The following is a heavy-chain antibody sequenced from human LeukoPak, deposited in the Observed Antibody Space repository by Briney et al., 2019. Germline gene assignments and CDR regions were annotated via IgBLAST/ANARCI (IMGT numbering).Heavy chain of an antibody. J-gene: IGHJ5*02. CDR1: GGSISSGGYY. CDR3: ARTLIGSSRFKNWFDP. CDR2: IYYSGST. D-gene: IGHD6-6*01. Sequence: PSETLSLTCTVSGGSISSGGYYWSWIRQHPGKGLEWIGYIYYSGSTYYNPSLKSRVTISVDTSKNQFSLKLSSVTAADTAVYYCARTLIGSSRFKNWFDPWGQGTLVTVSS. V-gene: IGHV4-31*03.